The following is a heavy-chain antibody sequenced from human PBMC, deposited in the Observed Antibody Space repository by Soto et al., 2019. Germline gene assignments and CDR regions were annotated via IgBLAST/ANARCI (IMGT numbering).Heavy chain of an antibody. J-gene: IGHJ6*02. CDR1: GYSFTRYG. CDR3: AREGDCSYYGYGMYV. D-gene: IGHD3-10*01. V-gene: IGHV1-18*03. CDR2: ISGYNGKT. Sequence: QVQLVQSGNEVKKPGASVNVSCKASGYSFTRYGISWVRQAPGQGLEWMEWISGYNGKTKYAQKLQGRVPMTTDTSRSTDYMEMRSPGSDDMAVCYCAREGDCSYYGYGMYVWAQGTTGTVSS.